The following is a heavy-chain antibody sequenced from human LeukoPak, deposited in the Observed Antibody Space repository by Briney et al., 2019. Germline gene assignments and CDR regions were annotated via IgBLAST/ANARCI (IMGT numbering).Heavy chain of an antibody. J-gene: IGHJ4*02. V-gene: IGHV3-64*01. D-gene: IGHD5-12*01. CDR2: ISSNGGST. CDR3: PRGAEWLRFGDFDY. CDR1: GFTFSSYA. Sequence: PGGSLRLSCAASGFTFSSYAMHWLRQAPGKGLEYVSAISSNGGSTYCANSVKGRFTISRDNSNQPLYLHMGSMRDEDMGVYHCPRGAEWLRFGDFDYWGQGTLVTVSS.